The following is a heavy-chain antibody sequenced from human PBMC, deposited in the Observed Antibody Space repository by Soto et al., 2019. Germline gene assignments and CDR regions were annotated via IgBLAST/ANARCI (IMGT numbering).Heavy chain of an antibody. CDR3: AREWGRGSSSSAEGEYYYYGMDV. CDR2: ISSSSSTI. Sequence: EVQLVESGGGLVQPGGSLRLSCAASGFTFSSYSMNWVRQAPGKGLEWVSYISSSSSTIYYADSVKGRFTISRDNAKNSLYLQMNSLRDEDTAVYYCAREWGRGSSSSAEGEYYYYGMDVWGQGTTVTVSS. J-gene: IGHJ6*02. V-gene: IGHV3-48*02. D-gene: IGHD6-6*01. CDR1: GFTFSSYS.